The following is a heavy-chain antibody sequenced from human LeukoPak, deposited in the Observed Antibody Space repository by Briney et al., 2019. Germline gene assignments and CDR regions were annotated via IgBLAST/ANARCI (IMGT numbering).Heavy chain of an antibody. CDR3: ARVSIVVVPAAIGNGMDV. V-gene: IGHV4-34*01. CDR2: INHSGST. J-gene: IGHJ6*02. CDR1: GGSFSGYY. Sequence: SSATLSLTCAVYGGSFSGYYWSWIRQPPGKGLEWIGEINHSGSTNYNPSLKSRVTISVDTSKNQFSLKLSSVTAADTAVYYCARVSIVVVPAAIGNGMDVWGQGTTVTVSS. D-gene: IGHD2-2*01.